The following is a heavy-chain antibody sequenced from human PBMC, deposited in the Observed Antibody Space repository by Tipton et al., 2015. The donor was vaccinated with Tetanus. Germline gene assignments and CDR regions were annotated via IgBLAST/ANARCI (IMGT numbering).Heavy chain of an antibody. CDR3: ARDNYDSKDFSDY. D-gene: IGHD3-3*01. J-gene: IGHJ4*02. Sequence: LSLTCTVSGGSINNYYWSWIRQPPGKGLEWVAYISASGHPIFYTDSVKGRFTISTDNTKNHLYLQMNSLRVEDTGLYFCARDNYDSKDFSDYWGQGTLITVSS. CDR2: ISASGHPI. V-gene: IGHV3-11*01. CDR1: GGSINNYY.